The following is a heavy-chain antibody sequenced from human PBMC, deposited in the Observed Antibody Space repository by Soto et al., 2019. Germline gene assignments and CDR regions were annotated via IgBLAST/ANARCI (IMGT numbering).Heavy chain of an antibody. J-gene: IGHJ3*02. D-gene: IGHD3-16*02. CDR1: GYSFTSYW. CDR2: IDPSDSYT. CDR3: ARGKGYDYVWGSYRPTNDAFDI. V-gene: IGHV5-10-1*01. Sequence: GESLKISCKGSGYSFTSYWISWVRQMPGKGLEWMGRIDPSDSYTNYSPSFQGHVTISADKSISTAYLQWSSLKASDTAMYYCARGKGYDYVWGSYRPTNDAFDIWGQGPMVTVSS.